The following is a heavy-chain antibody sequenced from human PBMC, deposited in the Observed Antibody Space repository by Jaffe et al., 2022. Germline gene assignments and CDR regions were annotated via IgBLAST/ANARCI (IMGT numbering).Heavy chain of an antibody. CDR2: IYYSGST. CDR1: GGSISSSSYY. D-gene: IGHD2-2*01. CDR3: ARRSSIVVVPAAHKGVAFDI. J-gene: IGHJ3*02. Sequence: QLQLQESGPGLVKPSETLSLTCTVSGGSISSSSYYWGWIRQPPGKGLEWIGSIYYSGSTYYNPSLKSRVTISVDTSKNQFSLKLSSVTAADTAVYYCARRSSIVVVPAAHKGVAFDIWGQGTMVTVSS. V-gene: IGHV4-39*01.